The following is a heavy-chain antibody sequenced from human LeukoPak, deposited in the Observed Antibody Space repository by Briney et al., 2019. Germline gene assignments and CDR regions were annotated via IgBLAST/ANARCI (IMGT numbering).Heavy chain of an antibody. CDR3: ARDREDFLEWSRSAFDI. CDR2: ISSSSSYI. J-gene: IGHJ3*02. V-gene: IGHV3-21*01. Sequence: GGSLRLSCAASGFTFSSYSMNWVRQAPGKGLEWVSSISSSSSYIYYADSVKGRFTISRDNAKNSLYLQMNSLRAEDTAVYYCARDREDFLEWSRSAFDIWGQGTMVTVSS. CDR1: GFTFSSYS. D-gene: IGHD3-3*01.